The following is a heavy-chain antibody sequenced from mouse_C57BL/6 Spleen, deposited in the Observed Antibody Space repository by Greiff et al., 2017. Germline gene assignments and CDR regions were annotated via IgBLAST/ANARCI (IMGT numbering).Heavy chain of an antibody. V-gene: IGHV1-55*01. CDR3: EREGGSSYSWYFDV. D-gene: IGHD1-1*01. CDR1: GYTFTSYW. Sequence: VQLQQPGAELVKPGASVKMSCKASGYTFTSYWITWVKQRPGQGLEWIGDIYPGSGSTNYNEKFKSKATLTVDTSSSTAYMQLSSLTSEDSAVYYCEREGGSSYSWYFDVWGTGTTVTVSS. CDR2: IYPGSGST. J-gene: IGHJ1*03.